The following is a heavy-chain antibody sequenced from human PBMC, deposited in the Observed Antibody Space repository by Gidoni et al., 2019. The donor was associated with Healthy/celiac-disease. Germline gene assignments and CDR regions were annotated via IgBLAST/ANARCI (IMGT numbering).Heavy chain of an antibody. V-gene: IGHV3-30*18. CDR2: ISYDGSIK. CDR1: GFTFSSYG. J-gene: IGHJ5*02. CDR3: AKDRGGGWFDP. D-gene: IGHD3-10*01. Sequence: QVQLVESGGGVVQPGRSLRLSCAASGFTFSSYGMHWVRQAPGKGLEWVAVISYDGSIKYYADSVKGRFTISRDNSKNTLYLQMNSLRAEDTAVYYCAKDRGGGWFDPWGQGTLVTVSS.